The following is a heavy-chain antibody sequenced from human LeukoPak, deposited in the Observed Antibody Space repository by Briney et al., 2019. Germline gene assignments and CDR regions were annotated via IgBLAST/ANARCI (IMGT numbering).Heavy chain of an antibody. Sequence: PSESLSLTCTVSGGSISNFHWSWIRQPPGKGLEWIGYIYYSGSTNYNPSLKSRVTISVDTSKNRFSLKLSSVTAADTAVYYCARDHSDYPRVFDYWGQGTLVTVSS. D-gene: IGHD3-22*01. CDR2: IYYSGST. V-gene: IGHV4-59*01. CDR3: ARDHSDYPRVFDY. CDR1: GGSISNFH. J-gene: IGHJ4*02.